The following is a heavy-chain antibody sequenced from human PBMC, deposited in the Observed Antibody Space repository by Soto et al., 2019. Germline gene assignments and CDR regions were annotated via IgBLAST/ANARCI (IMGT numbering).Heavy chain of an antibody. CDR2: INHSGST. CDR1: GGSFSGYY. CDR3: ARGVPRQIVVVPAAYREFDY. J-gene: IGHJ4*02. V-gene: IGHV4-34*01. Sequence: SETLSLTCAVYGGSFSGYYWSWIRQPPGKGLEWIGEINHSGSTNYNPSLKSRVTISVDTSKNQFSLKLSSVTAADTAVYYCARGVPRQIVVVPAAYREFDYWGQGTLVTVAS. D-gene: IGHD2-2*01.